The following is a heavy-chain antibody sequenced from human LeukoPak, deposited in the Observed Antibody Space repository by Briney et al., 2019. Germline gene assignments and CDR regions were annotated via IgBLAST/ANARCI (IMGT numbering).Heavy chain of an antibody. J-gene: IGHJ6*02. V-gene: IGHV4-59*08. CDR1: GGSISSYY. D-gene: IGHD2-2*01. Sequence: SETLSLTCTVSGGSISSYYWSWIRQPPGKGVEWIGYIYYSGSTNYNPSLKSRVTISVDTSKNQFSLKLSSVTAADTAVYYCARLGYCSSTSCYFDYYYVMDVWGQGTTVTVSS. CDR2: IYYSGST. CDR3: ARLGYCSSTSCYFDYYYVMDV.